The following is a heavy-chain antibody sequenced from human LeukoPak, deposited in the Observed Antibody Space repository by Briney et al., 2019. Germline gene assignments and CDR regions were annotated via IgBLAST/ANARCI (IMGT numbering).Heavy chain of an antibody. D-gene: IGHD3-10*01. J-gene: IGHJ6*02. V-gene: IGHV3-30-3*01. CDR2: ISYDGSNK. CDR3: ARGLQSVITMVRFYYYGMDV. CDR1: GFTFSSYA. Sequence: GGSLRLSCAASGFTFSSYAMHWVRQAPGKGLEWVAVISYDGSNKYYADSVKGRFTISRDNAKNSLYLQMNSLRAEDTAVYYCARGLQSVITMVRFYYYGMDVWGQGTTVTVSS.